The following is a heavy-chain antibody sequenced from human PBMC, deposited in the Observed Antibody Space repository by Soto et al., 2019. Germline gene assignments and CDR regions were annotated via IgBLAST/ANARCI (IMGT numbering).Heavy chain of an antibody. D-gene: IGHD2-15*01. Sequence: QVQLVQSGAEVKKPGSSVKVSCKASGGTFSSYAISWVRQVPGQGLEWMGGIIPIFATTTYAQKFQGRVTITADSSTSTAYIVLSSLRSEDTAVYYCATICTVGSCPYYYAMNVWGQGTTVTVSS. CDR3: ATICTVGSCPYYYAMNV. CDR1: GGTFSSYA. CDR2: IIPIFATT. J-gene: IGHJ6*02. V-gene: IGHV1-69*01.